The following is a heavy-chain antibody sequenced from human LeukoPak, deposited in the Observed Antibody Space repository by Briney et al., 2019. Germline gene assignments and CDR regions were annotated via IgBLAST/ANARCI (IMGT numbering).Heavy chain of an antibody. J-gene: IGHJ4*02. CDR1: GFTFNSYG. V-gene: IGHV3-30*03. CDR3: VRDRGTYRPIDY. CDR2: ISYDGSNK. D-gene: IGHD1-26*01. Sequence: PGGSLRLSCAASGFTFNSYGMHWVRQAPGKGLEWVAVISYDGSNKYYADSVKGRFTISRDNSKNTLYLQMNSLRAEDTAIYYCVRDRGTYRPIDYWGQGTLVTVSS.